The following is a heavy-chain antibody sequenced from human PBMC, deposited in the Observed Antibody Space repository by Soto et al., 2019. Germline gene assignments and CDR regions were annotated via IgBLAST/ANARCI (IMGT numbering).Heavy chain of an antibody. CDR3: ARELGQKFDY. V-gene: IGHV3-21*01. CDR1: GFTFSSYS. J-gene: IGHJ4*02. Sequence: EVQLVESGGGLVKPGGSLRLSCAAFGFTFSSYSMNWVRQAPGKGLEWVSSISSSSSYIYYADSVKGRFTISRDNAKNSLYLQMNSLRAEDTAVYYCARELGQKFDYWGQGTLVTVSS. CDR2: ISSSSSYI.